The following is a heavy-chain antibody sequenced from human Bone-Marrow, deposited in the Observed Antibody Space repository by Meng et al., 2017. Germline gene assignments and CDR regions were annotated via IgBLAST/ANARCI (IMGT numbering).Heavy chain of an antibody. V-gene: IGHV3-21*01. CDR1: GFSFSTYA. CDR3: ARDSGNSEWLRFLDAFDI. J-gene: IGHJ3*02. CDR2: IGGGPDET. Sequence: GESLKISCAASGFSFSTYAMYWVRQAPGKGLEWVAAIGGGPDETFYADSVKGRFTISRDNAKNSLYLQMNSLRAEDTAVYYCARDSGNSEWLRFLDAFDIWGQGRMVTVSS. D-gene: IGHD5-12*01.